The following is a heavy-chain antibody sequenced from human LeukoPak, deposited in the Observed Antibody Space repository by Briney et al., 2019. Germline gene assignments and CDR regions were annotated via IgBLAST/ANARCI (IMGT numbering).Heavy chain of an antibody. Sequence: SETLSLTCAVYGGSFSGYYWSWIRQPPGKGLEWIGEINHSGSTYYNPSLKSRVTISVDTSKNQFSLKLSSVTAADTAVYYCARDTYGSGNYYNAPLDYWGQGTLVTVSS. D-gene: IGHD3-10*01. J-gene: IGHJ4*02. CDR1: GGSFSGYY. CDR2: INHSGST. V-gene: IGHV4-34*01. CDR3: ARDTYGSGNYYNAPLDY.